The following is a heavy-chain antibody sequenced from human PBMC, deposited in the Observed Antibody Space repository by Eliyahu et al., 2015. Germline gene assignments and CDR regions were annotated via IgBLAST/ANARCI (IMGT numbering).Heavy chain of an antibody. V-gene: IGHV3-9*01. CDR1: GFXFXDXA. CDR3: AKVGEKLALLSWFDP. J-gene: IGHJ5*02. CDR2: ISWNSGSI. Sequence: EVQLVESGGGLVQPGRSLRLSCAASGFXFXDXAMHWVRQAPGKGLEWVSGISWNSGSIGYADSVKGRFTISRDNAKNSLYLQMNSLRAEDTALYYCAKVGEKLALLSWFDPWGQGTLVTVSS. D-gene: IGHD6-6*01.